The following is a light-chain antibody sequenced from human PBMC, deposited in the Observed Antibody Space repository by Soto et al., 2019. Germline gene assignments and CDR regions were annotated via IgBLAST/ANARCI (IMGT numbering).Light chain of an antibody. V-gene: IGLV2-14*03. J-gene: IGLJ2*01. CDR3: TSWTTSTTMI. CDR1: SSAIGAYNF. CDR2: DVN. Sequence: QSVLTQPASVSGSPGQSITISCTGTSSAIGAYNFVSWYQQHPGKAPKLMLYDVNIRPSGVSNRFSGSKSGNTASLTISGLQAEDEADYYCTSWTTSTTMIFGGGTKRTVL.